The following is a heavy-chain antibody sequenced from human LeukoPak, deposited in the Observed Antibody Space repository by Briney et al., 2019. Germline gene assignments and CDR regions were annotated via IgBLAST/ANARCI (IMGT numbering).Heavy chain of an antibody. V-gene: IGHV3-30-3*01. CDR3: ARDFSRTVRGVIGY. CDR1: GFTFSSYA. J-gene: IGHJ4*02. D-gene: IGHD3-10*01. CDR2: ISYDGSNK. Sequence: PGGSLRLSCAASGFTFSSYAMHWVRQAPGKGLEWVAVISYDGSNKYYADSVKGRFTISRDNSKNTLYLQMNSLRAEDTAVYYCARDFSRTVRGVIGYWGQGTLVTVSS.